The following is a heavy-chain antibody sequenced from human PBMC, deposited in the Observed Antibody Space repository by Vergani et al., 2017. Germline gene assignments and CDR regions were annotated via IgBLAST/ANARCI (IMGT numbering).Heavy chain of an antibody. J-gene: IGHJ6*03. CDR3: AGSVVPAAIPYYSYYMDV. CDR1: GGTFSSYA. V-gene: IGHV1-69*06. D-gene: IGHD2-2*01. Sequence: QVQLVQSGAEVKKPGSSVKVSCKASGGTFSSYAISWVRQAPGQGLEWMGGIIPIFGTANYAQKFQGRVTITADKSTSTAYMVLSSLRAEDTAVYYGAGSVVPAAIPYYSYYMDVWGKGTTVTVSS. CDR2: IIPIFGTA.